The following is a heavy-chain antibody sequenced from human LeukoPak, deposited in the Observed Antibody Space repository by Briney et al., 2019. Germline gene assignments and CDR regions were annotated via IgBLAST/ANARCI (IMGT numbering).Heavy chain of an antibody. CDR2: INSGGSST. Sequence: PGGSLRLSCAAPGFTFSSYWMHWVRHAPGKGLVWVSRINSGGSSTSYADSVKGRFTISRDNDKNTLYLQMNSLRAEDTAVYYCAMGPYYYDSSGYYYWGQGTVVTVSS. CDR1: GFTFSSYW. V-gene: IGHV3-74*01. D-gene: IGHD3-22*01. CDR3: AMGPYYYDSSGYYY. J-gene: IGHJ4*02.